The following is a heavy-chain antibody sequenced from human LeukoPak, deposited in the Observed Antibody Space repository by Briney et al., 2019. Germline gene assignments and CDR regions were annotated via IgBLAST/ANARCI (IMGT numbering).Heavy chain of an antibody. V-gene: IGHV4-59*08. D-gene: IGHD6-19*01. CDR2: IYYSGST. Sequence: SETPSLTCTVSGGSISSYYWSWIRQPPGKGLEWIGYIYYSGSTNYNPSLKSRVTISVDTSKNQFSLKLSSVTAADTAVYYCARQSAVAGNYYYGMDVWGQGTTVTVSS. J-gene: IGHJ6*02. CDR3: ARQSAVAGNYYYGMDV. CDR1: GGSISSYY.